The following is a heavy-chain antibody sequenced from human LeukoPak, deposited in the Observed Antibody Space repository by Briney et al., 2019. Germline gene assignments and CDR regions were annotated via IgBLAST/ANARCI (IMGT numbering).Heavy chain of an antibody. CDR1: GFTFGDYA. J-gene: IGHJ6*03. V-gene: IGHV3-49*04. D-gene: IGHD6-13*01. CDR2: IRSKAYGGTT. Sequence: PGGSLRLSCTASGFTFGDYAMSWVRQAPGKGLEWVGFIRSKAYGGTTEYAASVKGRFTISRDDSKSIAYLQMNSPKTEDTAVYYCTRVGSSSWYYYYYYMDVWGKGTTVTISS. CDR3: TRVGSSSWYYYYYYMDV.